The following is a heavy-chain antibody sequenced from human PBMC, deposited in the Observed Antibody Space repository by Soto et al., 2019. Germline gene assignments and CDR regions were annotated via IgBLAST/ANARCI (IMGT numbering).Heavy chain of an antibody. CDR2: ISGTGYNT. V-gene: IGHV3-23*01. CDR1: GFTFTSHA. J-gene: IGHJ4*02. Sequence: HPGGSLRLSCAASGFTFTSHAMNWVRLAPGKGLEWVSAISGTGYNTYYADSVKGRFTISRDNTKNTLYLQMNSLRAEDTAVYYCAKAGFSSSWSPTYFDYWGQGTLVTVSS. CDR3: AKAGFSSSWSPTYFDY. D-gene: IGHD6-13*01.